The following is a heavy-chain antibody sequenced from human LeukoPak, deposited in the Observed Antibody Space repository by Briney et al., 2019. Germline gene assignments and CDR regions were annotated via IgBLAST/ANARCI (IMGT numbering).Heavy chain of an antibody. V-gene: IGHV4-4*07. J-gene: IGHJ4*02. D-gene: IGHD6-19*01. CDR1: GGSISTYY. Sequence: SETLSLTCTVSGGSISTYYWSWIRQPAGKGLEWIGRVYTSGSTNYNPSLKSRVTISVDTSKNQFSLKLSSVTAADTAVYYCASISDSSENYWGQGTLVTVSS. CDR2: VYTSGST. CDR3: ASISDSSENY.